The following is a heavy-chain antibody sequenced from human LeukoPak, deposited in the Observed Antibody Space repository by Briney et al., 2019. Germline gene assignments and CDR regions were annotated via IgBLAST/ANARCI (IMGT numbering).Heavy chain of an antibody. Sequence: ASVKVSCKASGYRFTSYGITWVRQAPGQGLEWMGWINPNSGGTNYAQKFQGRVTMTRDTSISTAYMELSRLRSDDTAVYYCAREATSLGVVKGFDPWGQGTLVTVSS. CDR1: GYRFTSYG. J-gene: IGHJ5*02. CDR2: INPNSGGT. CDR3: AREATSLGVVKGFDP. V-gene: IGHV1-2*02. D-gene: IGHD3-3*01.